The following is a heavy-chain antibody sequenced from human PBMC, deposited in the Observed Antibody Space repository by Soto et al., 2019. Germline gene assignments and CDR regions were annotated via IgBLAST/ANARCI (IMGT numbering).Heavy chain of an antibody. Sequence: SVKVSCKASGGTFSSYAISWVRQAPGQGLEWMGGIIPIFGTANYAQKFQGRVTITADESTSTAYMELSSLRSEDTAVYYCARVPAPYCSSTSCSYYFDYWGQGTLVTVS. CDR2: IIPIFGTA. CDR3: ARVPAPYCSSTSCSYYFDY. J-gene: IGHJ4*02. CDR1: GGTFSSYA. V-gene: IGHV1-69*13. D-gene: IGHD2-2*01.